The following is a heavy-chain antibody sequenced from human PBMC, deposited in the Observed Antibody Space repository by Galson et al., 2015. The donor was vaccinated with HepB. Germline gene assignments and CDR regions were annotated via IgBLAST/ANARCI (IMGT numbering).Heavy chain of an antibody. CDR1: GYTFSKYG. CDR3: ARDYGAKADY. CDR2: ISGNNGNT. V-gene: IGHV1-18*01. D-gene: IGHD4-23*01. Sequence: SVKVSCKASGYTFSKYGFNWVRQAPGHGLEWMGWISGNNGNTYYAQKVQSRVAMTTDTSTSTAYMELRSLRSDDTAVYYCARDYGAKADYWGQGTLVTVSS. J-gene: IGHJ4*02.